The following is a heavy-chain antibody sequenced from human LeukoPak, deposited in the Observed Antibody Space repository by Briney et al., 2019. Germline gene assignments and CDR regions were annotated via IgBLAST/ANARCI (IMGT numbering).Heavy chain of an antibody. D-gene: IGHD3/OR15-3a*01. CDR3: TDDLVRRAEGDPFDY. CDR2: ISGDGGNT. V-gene: IGHV3-43*02. CDR1: GFTFDNYA. Sequence: PGGSLRLSCAASGFTFDNYAMHWVRQAPGKGLEWVALISGDGGNTYYADSVKGRFTISRDNSKNSLYLQMNSLRTEDAALYRSTDDLVRRAEGDPFDYWGQGTLVTVSS. J-gene: IGHJ4*02.